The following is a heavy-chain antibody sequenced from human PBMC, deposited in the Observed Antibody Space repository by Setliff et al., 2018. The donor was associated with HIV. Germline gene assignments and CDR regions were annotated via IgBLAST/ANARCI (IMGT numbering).Heavy chain of an antibody. CDR1: GFTFSSYG. V-gene: IGHV3-30*02. J-gene: IGHJ5*02. CDR3: AKEEGEWFGERQGWFDL. Sequence: GGSLRLSCAASGFTFSSYGMHWVRQAPGKGLEWVAFIRYDGSNKYYADSVKGRFTISRDNSKNTLYLQMNSLRAEDTAVYYCAKEEGEWFGERQGWFDLWGQGTLVTVSS. CDR2: IRYDGSNK. D-gene: IGHD3-10*01.